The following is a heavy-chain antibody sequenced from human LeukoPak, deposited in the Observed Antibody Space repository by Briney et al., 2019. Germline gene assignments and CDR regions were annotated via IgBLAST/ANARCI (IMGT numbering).Heavy chain of an antibody. D-gene: IGHD3-22*01. J-gene: IGHJ1*01. CDR1: KYSFINYW. CDR3: ALYSDSRGYYFQH. V-gene: IGHV5-51*01. Sequence: GESLKISCKGSKYSFINYWIGWVRQMPGKGLEWMGIIYPGDSDTKYSPSFQGQVTMSADKSISTAYLQWSSLKASDSAMYYCALYSDSRGYYFQHWGQGTLVTVSS. CDR2: IYPGDSDT.